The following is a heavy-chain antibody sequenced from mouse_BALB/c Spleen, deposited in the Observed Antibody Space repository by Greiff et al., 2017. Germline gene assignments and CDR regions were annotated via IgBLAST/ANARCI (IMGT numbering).Heavy chain of an antibody. D-gene: IGHD2-4*01. V-gene: IGHV1-80*01. CDR3: ARSPYDYGAY. Sequence: VQLQQSGAELVRPGSSVKISCKASGYAFSSYWMNWVKQRPGQGLEWIGQIYPGDGDTNYNGKFKGKATLTADKSSSTAYMQLSSLTSEDSAVYFYARSPYDYGAYWGQGTLVTVSA. CDR2: IYPGDGDT. J-gene: IGHJ3*01. CDR1: GYAFSSYW.